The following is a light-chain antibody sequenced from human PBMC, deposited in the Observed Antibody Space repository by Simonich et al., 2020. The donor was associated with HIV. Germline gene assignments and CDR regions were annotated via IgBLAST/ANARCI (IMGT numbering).Light chain of an antibody. Sequence: DIVMTQSPDSLAVSLGERATINYKSSQSVLYSSNNKNYLVWYQQKPGQPPKLLIYWASTRESGVPDRFSGSGSGTNFTLTISSLQPEDFATYYCQQYYSTPRTFGQGTKLEIK. CDR2: WAS. CDR1: QSVLYSSNNKNY. J-gene: IGKJ2*01. V-gene: IGKV4-1*01. CDR3: QQYYSTPRT.